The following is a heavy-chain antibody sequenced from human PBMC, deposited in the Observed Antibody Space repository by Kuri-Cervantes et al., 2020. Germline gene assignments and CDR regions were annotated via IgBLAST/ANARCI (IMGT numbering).Heavy chain of an antibody. J-gene: IGHJ3*02. V-gene: IGHV3-7*01. CDR3: ARGGNSGYYYAAFDI. D-gene: IGHD3-22*01. CDR1: GFTFSDYG. Sequence: GGSLRLSCAASGFTFSDYGIHWVRQAPGKGLEWVANIKHDGSQKFYVDSVKGRFTISRDNAKNSLYLQMNSLRAEDTAVYYCARGGNSGYYYAAFDIWGQGTMVTVSS. CDR2: IKHDGSQK.